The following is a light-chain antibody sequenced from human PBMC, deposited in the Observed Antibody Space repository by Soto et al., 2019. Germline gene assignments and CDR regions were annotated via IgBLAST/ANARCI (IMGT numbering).Light chain of an antibody. CDR2: EGS. Sequence: QSALTQPASVSGSPGQSITISCTGTSSDVGSYNLVSWYQHHPGKAPKLMIYEGSKRPSGVSNRFSGSKSGNTASLTISGLQAEDDADYYCCSYVGSSTYVVFGGGTKLTVL. J-gene: IGLJ2*01. CDR1: SSDVGSYNL. V-gene: IGLV2-23*01. CDR3: CSYVGSSTYVV.